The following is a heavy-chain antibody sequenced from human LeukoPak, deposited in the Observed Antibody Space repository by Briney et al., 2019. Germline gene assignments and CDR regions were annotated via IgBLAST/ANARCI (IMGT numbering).Heavy chain of an antibody. V-gene: IGHV4-59*01. D-gene: IGHD6-13*01. CDR3: ARWYSSSWYYFDY. J-gene: IGHJ4*02. Sequence: PSETLSLTCTVSGGSISSYYWSWIRQPPGKGLEWIGYIYYSGSTNYNPSLKSRVTISVDTSKNQFSLKLSSVTAADTAVYYCARWYSSSWYYFDYWGQGTLLTVSS. CDR1: GGSISSYY. CDR2: IYYSGST.